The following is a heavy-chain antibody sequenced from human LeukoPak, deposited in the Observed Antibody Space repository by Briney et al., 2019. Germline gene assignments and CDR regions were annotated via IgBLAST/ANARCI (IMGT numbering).Heavy chain of an antibody. V-gene: IGHV4-4*02. CDR3: ARDLYGSGQY. J-gene: IGHJ4*02. CDR1: GGSISSSNW. D-gene: IGHD3-10*01. CDR2: IYHSGST. Sequence: SGTLSLTCGVSGGSISSSNWWSWVRQPPGKGLEWIGEIYHSGSTNYNPSLKSQVTISVDKSKDHFSLKLNSVTAADTAVYYCARDLYGSGQYWGQGTLVTVSS.